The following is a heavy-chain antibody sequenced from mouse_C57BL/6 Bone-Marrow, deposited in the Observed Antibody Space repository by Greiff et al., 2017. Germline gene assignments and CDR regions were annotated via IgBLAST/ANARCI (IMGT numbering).Heavy chain of an antibody. CDR3: ASLRLPLYAMDY. CDR1: GYTFTDYY. J-gene: IGHJ4*01. Sequence: VQLQQSGPVLVKPGASVKMSCKASGYTFTDYYMNWVKQSHGKSLEWIGVINPYNGGTSYNQKFKGKATLTVDKSSSTAYMELNSLTSEDSAVYYCASLRLPLYAMDYWGQGTSVTVSS. CDR2: INPYNGGT. D-gene: IGHD2-4*01. V-gene: IGHV1-19*01.